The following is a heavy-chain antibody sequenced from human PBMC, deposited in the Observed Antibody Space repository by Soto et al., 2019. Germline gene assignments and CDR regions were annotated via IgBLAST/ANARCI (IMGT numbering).Heavy chain of an antibody. D-gene: IGHD4-4*01. Sequence: GGSLRLSCAASGFTFSSYSMNWVRQAPGKGLEWVSYISSSSSTIYYADSVKGRFTISRDNAKNSLYLQMNSLRAEDTAVYYCAREGRFYSNYDYYYMDVWGKGTTVTVSS. CDR2: ISSSSSTI. V-gene: IGHV3-48*01. CDR1: GFTFSSYS. J-gene: IGHJ6*03. CDR3: AREGRFYSNYDYYYMDV.